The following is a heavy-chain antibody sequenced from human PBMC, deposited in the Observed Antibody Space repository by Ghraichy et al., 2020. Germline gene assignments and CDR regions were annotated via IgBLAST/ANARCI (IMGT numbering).Heavy chain of an antibody. CDR1: GGSLSSYY. CDR3: ARGSDGGYEGSFDI. J-gene: IGHJ3*02. D-gene: IGHD5-18*01. V-gene: IGHV4-59*01. CDR2: IERTGDT. Sequence: SETLSLTCTVSGGSLSSYYWIWIRQSPGTGLEWIAYIERTGDTSYNPSLRGRVTVSVDTSKNQFSLNLNSVTAADTAVYYCARGSDGGYEGSFDIWGQGTIVGVS.